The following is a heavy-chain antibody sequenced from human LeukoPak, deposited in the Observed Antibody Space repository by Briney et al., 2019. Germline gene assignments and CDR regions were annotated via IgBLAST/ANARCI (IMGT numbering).Heavy chain of an antibody. V-gene: IGHV1-8*01. CDR1: GYTFTSYD. CDR3: TRGRKRYVGIAAADFDY. D-gene: IGHD6-13*01. CDR2: MNPNSGNT. Sequence: ASVKVSCKASGYTFTSYDINWVRQATGQGLEWMGWMNPNSGNTGYAQKFQGRVTMTRNTSISTAYMELSSLRSEDTAVYYCTRGRKRYVGIAAADFDYWGQGTLVTASS. J-gene: IGHJ4*02.